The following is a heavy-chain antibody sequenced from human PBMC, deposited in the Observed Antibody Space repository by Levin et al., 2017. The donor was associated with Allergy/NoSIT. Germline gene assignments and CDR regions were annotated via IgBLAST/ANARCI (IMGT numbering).Heavy chain of an antibody. J-gene: IGHJ5*01. Sequence: PSETLSLTCTVSGGSISNGDYYWSWIRQSPGKGLEWIGYIYYSGNTHYSPSLQSRVVISIDTSKNQFSLELTSVTAADTAVYYCARNAFFDIFSGYYFDSWGQGALVTVSS. CDR2: IYYSGNT. CDR3: ARNAFFDIFSGYYFDS. CDR1: GGSISNGDYY. V-gene: IGHV4-30-4*01. D-gene: IGHD3-9*01.